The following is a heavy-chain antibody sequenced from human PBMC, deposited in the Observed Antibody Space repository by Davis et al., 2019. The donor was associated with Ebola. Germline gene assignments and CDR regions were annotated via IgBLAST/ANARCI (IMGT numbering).Heavy chain of an antibody. CDR3: ARAAFGYNSGWYADY. CDR1: GYTFADYY. V-gene: IGHV1/OR15-3*02. D-gene: IGHD6-19*01. J-gene: IGHJ4*02. Sequence: ASVKVSCKASGYTFADYYINWVRQATGQGLEWMGWIHGGNGNRKYSQKFQGRVTITMDTSASTAYMELSSLRSEDPAVYYCARAAFGYNSGWYADYWGQGTLVTVSS. CDR2: IHGGNGNR.